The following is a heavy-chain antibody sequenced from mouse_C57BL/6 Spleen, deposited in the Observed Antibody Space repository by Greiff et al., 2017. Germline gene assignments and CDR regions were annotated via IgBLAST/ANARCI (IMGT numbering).Heavy chain of an antibody. V-gene: IGHV1-69*01. CDR2: IDPSDSYT. CDR1: GYTFTSYW. CDR3: ASRATVVATGFDD. D-gene: IGHD1-1*01. J-gene: IGHJ2*01. Sequence: VQLQQPGAELVMPGASVKLSCKASGYTFTSYWMHWVKQRPGQGLEWIGEIDPSDSYTNYNQKFKGKSTLTVDKSSSTAYMQLSSLTSEDSAVYYCASRATVVATGFDDWGKGTTLTVSS.